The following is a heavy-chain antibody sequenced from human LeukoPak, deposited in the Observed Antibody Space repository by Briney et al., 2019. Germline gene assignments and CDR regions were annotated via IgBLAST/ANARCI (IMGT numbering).Heavy chain of an antibody. CDR3: ARVVNSGYDPYYFDY. CDR1: GGSISSGGYY. D-gene: IGHD5-12*01. CDR2: IYYSGST. V-gene: IGHV4-31*03. Sequence: PSETLSLTCTVSGGSISSGGYYWSWIRQHPGKGLEWIGYIYYSGSTYYNPSLKSRVTISVDTSKNQFSLKLSSVTAADTAAYYCARVVNSGYDPYYFDYWGQGTLVTVSS. J-gene: IGHJ4*02.